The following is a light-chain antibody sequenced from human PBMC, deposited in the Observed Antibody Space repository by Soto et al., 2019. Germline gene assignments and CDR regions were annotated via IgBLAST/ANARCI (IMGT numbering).Light chain of an antibody. V-gene: IGKV3-11*01. Sequence: ETVLTQSPGTLSLSPGERATLSCRASQSISNNLAWYQQQPGQTPRLLIYGASTRATGTPARFSGSGSGTDFALTISSLEPEDFAVYYCQHRSNWPRITFSQGTRLEIK. CDR3: QHRSNWPRIT. J-gene: IGKJ5*01. CDR1: QSISNN. CDR2: GAS.